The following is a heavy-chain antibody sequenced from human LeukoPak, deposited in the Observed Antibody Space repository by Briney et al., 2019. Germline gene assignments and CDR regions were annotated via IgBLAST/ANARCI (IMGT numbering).Heavy chain of an antibody. CDR3: VRRVNTYGGWFDR. CDR2: IDYRGRT. D-gene: IGHD5-18*01. J-gene: IGHJ5*02. V-gene: IGHV4-39*01. Sequence: SETLSLTCSVSGDSISSSNFHWGWIRPSPGKGLEWIGTIDYRGRTFYNPSLNNRVTISADTSRNQLSLKLSSVTATDTAIFYCVRRVNTYGGWFDRWGQGALVTVSS. CDR1: GDSISSSNFH.